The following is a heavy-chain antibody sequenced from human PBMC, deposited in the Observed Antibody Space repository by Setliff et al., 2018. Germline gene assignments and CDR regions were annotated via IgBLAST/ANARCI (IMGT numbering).Heavy chain of an antibody. CDR3: AKSWSGYSDAFDI. J-gene: IGHJ3*02. V-gene: IGHV3-9*03. Sequence: PGGSLRLSCAASGFTFDDYAMHWVRQAPGKGLEWVSGISWNSGSIGYAGSVKGRFTISRDNAKNSLYLQMNSLRAEDMALYYCAKSWSGYSDAFDIWGQGTMVTVSS. CDR2: ISWNSGSI. D-gene: IGHD3-3*01. CDR1: GFTFDDYA.